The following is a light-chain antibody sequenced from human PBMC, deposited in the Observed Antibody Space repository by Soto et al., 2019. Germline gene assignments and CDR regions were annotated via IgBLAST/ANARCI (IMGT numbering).Light chain of an antibody. Sequence: DIQMTQSPSSLSASVGERVTITCRASQNIKSFLNWYHQKPGKAPKLLIYATSSVQSGVPARFSGGRSGTDFSLSISSLQPEDFATYYCQQTYVAPVTFGGGTKVEI. V-gene: IGKV1-39*01. J-gene: IGKJ4*01. CDR3: QQTYVAPVT. CDR2: ATS. CDR1: QNIKSF.